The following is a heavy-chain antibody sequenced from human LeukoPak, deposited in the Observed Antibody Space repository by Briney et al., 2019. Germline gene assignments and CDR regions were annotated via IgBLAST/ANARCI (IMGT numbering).Heavy chain of an antibody. D-gene: IGHD4-23*01. J-gene: IGHJ3*02. CDR2: ISSSGSI. Sequence: GGSLRLSCATSGFTFSTYEMDWVRQAPGKGLEWVSYISSSGSIYYTGSVKGRFTVSRDNAKNSLYLQMNSLRAEDTAIYYCAREGYGGTSDAFDIWGQGTMVTVSS. CDR3: AREGYGGTSDAFDI. V-gene: IGHV3-48*03. CDR1: GFTFSTYE.